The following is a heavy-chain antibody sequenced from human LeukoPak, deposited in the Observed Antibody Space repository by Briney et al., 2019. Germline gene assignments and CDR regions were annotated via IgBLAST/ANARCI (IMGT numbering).Heavy chain of an antibody. V-gene: IGHV4-39*01. J-gene: IGHJ4*02. CDR1: GGYISSSSYY. Sequence: PSETLSLTCTVSGGYISSSSYYWGWNRQPPGNGLEWIGSIYYSGSTYYNPSLKSRVTISVDTSKNQFSLKLSSVTAADTAVYYCARLQSHFDYWGQGTLVTVSS. CDR3: ARLQSHFDY. CDR2: IYYSGST. D-gene: IGHD4-11*01.